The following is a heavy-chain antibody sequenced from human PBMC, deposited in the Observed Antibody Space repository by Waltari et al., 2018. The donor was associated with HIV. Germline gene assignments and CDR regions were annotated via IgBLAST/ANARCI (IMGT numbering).Heavy chain of an antibody. Sequence: EVQLVESGGGLVKPGGSLRLSCAASGFTFGNAWMTWVRQAPGKGLEWVGRIKSETDCGTTDYAAPVKGRFTISRDESKNTLYLQMNSLKHEDTAVYYCTTDPPPYYYDTSGEGYWGQGTLVTVSS. CDR3: TTDPPPYYYDTSGEGY. D-gene: IGHD3-22*01. V-gene: IGHV3-15*01. J-gene: IGHJ4*02. CDR1: GFTFGNAW. CDR2: IKSETDCGTT.